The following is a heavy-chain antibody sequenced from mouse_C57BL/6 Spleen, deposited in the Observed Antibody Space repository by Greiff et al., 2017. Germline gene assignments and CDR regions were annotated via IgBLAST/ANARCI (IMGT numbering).Heavy chain of an antibody. CDR3: ARKLDY. J-gene: IGHJ2*01. V-gene: IGHV1-69*01. CDR2: IDPSDSNT. Sequence: QVQLQQPGAELVMPGASVKLSCKASGYTFTSYWMHWVKQRPGQGLEWIGEIDPSDSNTNYNQKFQGKSTLTVDKSSSTDYMQLSSLTSEDSAVDYCARKLDYWGQGTTLTVSS. CDR1: GYTFTSYW.